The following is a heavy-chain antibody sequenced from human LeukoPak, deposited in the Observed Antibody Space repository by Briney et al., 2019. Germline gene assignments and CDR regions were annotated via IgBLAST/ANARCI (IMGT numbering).Heavy chain of an antibody. V-gene: IGHV3-30-3*01. CDR3: ARGAAMAGTYYFDY. Sequence: PGGSLRLSCAASGFTFSSYAMHWVRQAPGKGLEWVAVISYDGSNKYYADSVKGRFTISRDNSKNTLYLQVNSLRAEDTAVYYCARGAAMAGTYYFDYWGQGTLVTVSS. CDR1: GFTFSSYA. CDR2: ISYDGSNK. D-gene: IGHD5-18*01. J-gene: IGHJ4*02.